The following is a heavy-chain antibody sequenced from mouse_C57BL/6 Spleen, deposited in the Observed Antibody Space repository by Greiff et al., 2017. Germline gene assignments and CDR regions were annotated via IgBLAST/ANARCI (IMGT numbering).Heavy chain of an antibody. CDR2: IYPRDGST. Sequence: VQLQQSDAELVKPGASVKISCKVSGYTFTDHTIHWMKQRPEQGLEWIGYIYPRDGSTKYNEKFKGKATLTADKSSSTAYMQLNSLTSEDSAVYYCARWNYYGSSYYAMDYWGQGTSVTVSS. CDR3: ARWNYYGSSYYAMDY. D-gene: IGHD1-1*01. CDR1: GYTFTDHT. J-gene: IGHJ4*01. V-gene: IGHV1-78*01.